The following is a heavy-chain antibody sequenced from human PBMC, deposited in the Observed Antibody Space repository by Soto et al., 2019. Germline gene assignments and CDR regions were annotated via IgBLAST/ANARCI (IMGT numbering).Heavy chain of an antibody. J-gene: IGHJ4*02. Sequence: EVQLVESGGGLVQPGGSLRLSCAVSGFTFSSFWMHWVRQAPGEGLVWVSRINTDGSSTSYADSVKGRFTISRDNAKNTLYPLMNSLRFADTAMYYCAKRGVATFGLSYWGKGTLVTVSS. CDR1: GFTFSSFW. V-gene: IGHV3-74*01. D-gene: IGHD3-10*01. CDR3: AKRGVATFGLSY. CDR2: INTDGSST.